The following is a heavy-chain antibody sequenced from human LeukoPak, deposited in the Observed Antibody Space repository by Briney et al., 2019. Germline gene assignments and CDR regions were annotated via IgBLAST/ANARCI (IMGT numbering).Heavy chain of an antibody. J-gene: IGHJ4*02. CDR3: ARGQPSFYDYVWGSYRALSGYYFDY. CDR1: GGSFSGYY. D-gene: IGHD3-16*02. V-gene: IGHV4-34*01. CDR2: INHSGST. Sequence: PSETLSLTCAVYGGSFSGYYWSWIRQPPGKGLEWIGEINHSGSTNYNPSLKSRVTISVDTSKSQFSLKLSSVTAADTAVYYCARGQPSFYDYVWGSYRALSGYYFDYWGQGTLVTVSS.